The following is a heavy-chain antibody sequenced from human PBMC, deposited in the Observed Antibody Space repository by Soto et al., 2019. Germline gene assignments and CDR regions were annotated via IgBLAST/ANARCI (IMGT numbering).Heavy chain of an antibody. V-gene: IGHV3-73*01. D-gene: IGHD1-1*01. CDR1: GFTFSGSA. CDR2: IRSKANSYAT. CDR3: TRHPPTGPDY. Sequence: GESLKISCAASGFTFSGSAMHWVRQASGKGLEWVGRIRSKANSYATAYAASVKGRFTISRDDSKNTAYLQMNSLKTEDTAVYYCTRHPPTGPDYWGQGTLVTVSS. J-gene: IGHJ4*02.